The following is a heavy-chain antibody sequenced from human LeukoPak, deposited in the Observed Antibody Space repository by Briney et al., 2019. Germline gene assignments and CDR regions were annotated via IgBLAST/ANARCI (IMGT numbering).Heavy chain of an antibody. D-gene: IGHD3-10*01. V-gene: IGHV3-21*01. Sequence: GGSLRLSCAASGFTFSSYSMNWVRQAPGKGLEWVSSISSSSSYIYYADSVKGRFTISRDNAKNSLYLQMNSLRAEDTAVYYCARDKSGWFGEFVLDYWGQGTLVTVSS. CDR2: ISSSSSYI. CDR3: ARDKSGWFGEFVLDY. J-gene: IGHJ4*02. CDR1: GFTFSSYS.